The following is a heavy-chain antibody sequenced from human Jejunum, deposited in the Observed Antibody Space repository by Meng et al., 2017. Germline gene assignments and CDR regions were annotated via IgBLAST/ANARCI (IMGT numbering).Heavy chain of an antibody. CDR2: TLSDGNQN. D-gene: IGHD3-9*01. Sequence: GASLKISCAASGFSFSTYRRYWVRQAPGKGLEWVAVTLSDGNQNYYADSVKGRFTISRENSKNTMFLQMNSLRAEDTAVYYCVRGNIDWYLDYWGKGTLVTVSS. V-gene: IGHV3-30*03. CDR1: GFSFSTYR. CDR3: VRGNIDWYLDY. J-gene: IGHJ4*02.